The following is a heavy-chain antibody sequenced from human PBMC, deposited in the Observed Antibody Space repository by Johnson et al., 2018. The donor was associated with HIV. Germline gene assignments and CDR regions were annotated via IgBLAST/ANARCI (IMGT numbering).Heavy chain of an antibody. CDR3: ASLSDDAFDF. V-gene: IGHV3-33*01. J-gene: IGHJ3*01. CDR1: GFTFSNYG. Sequence: QVLLVESGGGVVQPGRSLRLSCAAYGFTFSNYGMHWVRQTPGKGLEWVAVIWYDGSNKYYADSVKGRFTISRDNSENTLYLQMNSLKAEDTAVYYCASLSDDAFDFWGQGTKVIVSS. CDR2: IWYDGSNK.